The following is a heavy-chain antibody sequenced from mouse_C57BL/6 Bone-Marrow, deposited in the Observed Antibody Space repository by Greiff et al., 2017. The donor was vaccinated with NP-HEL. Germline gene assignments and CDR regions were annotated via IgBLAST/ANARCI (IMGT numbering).Heavy chain of an antibody. J-gene: IGHJ4*01. Sequence: EVKLMESGGGLVQPGGSLKLSCAASGFTFSDYYMYWVRQTPEKRLEWVAYISNGGGSTYYPDTVKGRFTISRDNAKNTLYLQMSRLKSEDTAMYYCARLTVWAFMDYWGQGTSVTVSS. V-gene: IGHV5-12*01. CDR2: ISNGGGST. CDR1: GFTFSDYY. D-gene: IGHD4-1*01. CDR3: ARLTVWAFMDY.